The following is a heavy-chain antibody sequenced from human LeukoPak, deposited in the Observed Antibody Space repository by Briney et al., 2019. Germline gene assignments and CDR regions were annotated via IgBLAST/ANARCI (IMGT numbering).Heavy chain of an antibody. CDR2: IYTSGST. V-gene: IGHV4-61*02. CDR3: ARLEMATITII. J-gene: IGHJ4*02. CDR1: GGSISSGSYY. Sequence: SETLSLTCTVSGGSISSGSYYWSWIWQPAGKGLEWIGRIYTSGSTNYNPSLKSRVTISVDTSKNQFSLKLSSVTAADTAVYYCARLEMATITIIWGQGTLVTVSS. D-gene: IGHD5-24*01.